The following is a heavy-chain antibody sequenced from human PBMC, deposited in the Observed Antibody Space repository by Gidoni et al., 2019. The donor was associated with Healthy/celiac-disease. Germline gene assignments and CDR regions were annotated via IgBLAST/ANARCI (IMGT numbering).Heavy chain of an antibody. CDR3: ARGLGYNWNYGYFDY. CDR1: GGTFSSYA. J-gene: IGHJ4*02. V-gene: IGHV1-69*06. CDR2: INPIFGTA. D-gene: IGHD1-7*01. Sequence: QVQLVQSGAEVKKPGSSVTASCTASGGTFSSYAISWVRQAPGHGLEWMGGINPIFGTANYAQKFQGRVTITADKSTSTAYMELSSLRSEDTAVYYCARGLGYNWNYGYFDYWGQGTLVTVSS.